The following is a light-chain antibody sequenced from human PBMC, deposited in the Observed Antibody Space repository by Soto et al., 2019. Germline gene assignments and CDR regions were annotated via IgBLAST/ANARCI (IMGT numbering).Light chain of an antibody. CDR3: QQFSSYSPWT. Sequence: DIQMTQSPSALSASVGDRVTITCRASQIISGDLAWYQQKPGKAPKLLIYRASSLESGVPSRFXGSGSGTEFTLTISSLQPDDFATYYCQQFSSYSPWTFGQGTKVEIK. V-gene: IGKV1-5*03. J-gene: IGKJ1*01. CDR1: QIISGD. CDR2: RAS.